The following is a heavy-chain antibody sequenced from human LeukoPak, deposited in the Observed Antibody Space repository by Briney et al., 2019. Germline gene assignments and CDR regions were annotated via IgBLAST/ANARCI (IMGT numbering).Heavy chain of an antibody. CDR3: AKVSVVPGAHAEYFQY. J-gene: IGHJ1*01. CDR2: ISSSGSTI. V-gene: IGHV3-11*01. CDR1: GFTFSDYY. Sequence: GGSLRLSCAASGFTFSDYYMSWIRQAPGKGLEWVSYISSSGSTIYYADSVKGRFTISRDNAKNSLYLQMNSLRAEDTAVYYCAKVSVVPGAHAEYFQYWGQGTLVTVSS. D-gene: IGHD2-2*01.